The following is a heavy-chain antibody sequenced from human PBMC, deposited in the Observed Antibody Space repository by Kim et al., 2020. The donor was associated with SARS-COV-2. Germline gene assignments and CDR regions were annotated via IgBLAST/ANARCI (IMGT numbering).Heavy chain of an antibody. CDR3: TRQMGLAVKSDNYYYYGMDV. CDR2: IRSKANSYAT. V-gene: IGHV3-73*01. Sequence: GGSLRLSCAASGFTFSGSAMHWVRQASGKGLEWVGRIRSKANSYATAYAASVKGRFTISRDDSKNTAYLQMNSLKTEDTAVYYCTRQMGLAVKSDNYYYYGMDVWGQGTTVTVSS. CDR1: GFTFSGSA. J-gene: IGHJ6*02. D-gene: IGHD6-19*01.